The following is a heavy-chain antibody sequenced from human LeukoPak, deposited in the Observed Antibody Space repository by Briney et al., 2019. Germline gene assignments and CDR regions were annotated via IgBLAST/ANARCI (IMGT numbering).Heavy chain of an antibody. V-gene: IGHV3-48*03. CDR2: ITSGGSII. CDR3: ARDLIFGTAPDY. Sequence: GGSLRLSCAASGFTFSSYEMNWVRQAPGKGLEWVSYITSGGSIIYYTDSVRGRFTISRDNAKNSLYLQMNSLRAEDTAVYYCARDLIFGTAPDYWGQGTQVTVSS. J-gene: IGHJ4*02. CDR1: GFTFSSYE. D-gene: IGHD3-10*02.